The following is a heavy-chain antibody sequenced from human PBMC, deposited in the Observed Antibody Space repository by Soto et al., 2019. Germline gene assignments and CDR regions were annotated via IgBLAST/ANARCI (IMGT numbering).Heavy chain of an antibody. Sequence: PSETLSLTCIFSYGSISSTNYYLGWIRQPPGKGLEWMGSIYYTGSLYHNPSLKSRVTLSIDTSQSHFSLHLSSVTAADTAVYFCARLYTGNYIMYHWGPGTLVTVSS. CDR1: YGSISSTNYY. CDR3: ARLYTGNYIMYH. CDR2: IYYTGSL. J-gene: IGHJ5*02. D-gene: IGHD1-26*01. V-gene: IGHV4-39*02.